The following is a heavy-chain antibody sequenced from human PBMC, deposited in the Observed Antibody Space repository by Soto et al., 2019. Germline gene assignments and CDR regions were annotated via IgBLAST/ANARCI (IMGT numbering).Heavy chain of an antibody. J-gene: IGHJ4*02. CDR2: MSYGGSA. CDR3: ARGHGGITVFGAPGHFDY. D-gene: IGHD3-3*01. Sequence: QLQLQESGPGLVKTSETLSLTCSVFGGSISSSSHYWGWIRQAPGKGLEWIGSMSYGGSAYYNPSLKSRVTLFVDMSKNQVSLKLSSVTAADTAMYYCARGHGGITVFGAPGHFDYWGQGTRVTVSS. V-gene: IGHV4-39*01. CDR1: GGSISSSSHY.